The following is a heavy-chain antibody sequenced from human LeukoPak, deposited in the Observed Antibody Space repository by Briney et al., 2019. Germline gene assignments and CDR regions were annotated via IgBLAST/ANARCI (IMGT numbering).Heavy chain of an antibody. CDR2: ISAYNGNT. Sequence: SVKVSCKASGGTFSSYAISWVRQAPGQGLEWMGWISAYNGNTNYAQKLQGRVTMTTDTSTSTAYMELRSLRSDDTAVYYCARDGDTAETNWFDPWGQGTLVTVSS. D-gene: IGHD5-18*01. CDR1: GGTFSSYA. V-gene: IGHV1-18*01. CDR3: ARDGDTAETNWFDP. J-gene: IGHJ5*02.